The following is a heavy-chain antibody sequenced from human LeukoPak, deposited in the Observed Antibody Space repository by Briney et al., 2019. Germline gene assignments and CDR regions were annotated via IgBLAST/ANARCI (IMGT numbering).Heavy chain of an antibody. J-gene: IGHJ4*02. V-gene: IGHV3-23*01. CDR3: AKGGKWDVTPFDY. Sequence: GGSLRLSCAASGLTFSSHWMHWVRHAPGKGLEWVSTISGGGGSTYYADSVKGRFTISRDNSKNTLYLQVNSLRAEDTAVYYCAKGGKWDVTPFDYWGQGTLVTVSS. CDR1: GLTFSSHW. D-gene: IGHD1-26*01. CDR2: ISGGGGST.